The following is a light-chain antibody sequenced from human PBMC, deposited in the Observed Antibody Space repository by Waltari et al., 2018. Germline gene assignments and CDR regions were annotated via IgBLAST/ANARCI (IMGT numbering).Light chain of an antibody. J-gene: IGLJ2*01. CDR1: SSNIGSNV. Sequence: QSVLTQPPSASGTPGQRVTISCSGSSSNIGSNVVNWYQKVPGTTPKLLIYRNGQRPSGVPDRFSGSKSGTSASLAISGLRSEDEADYYCAAWDDKLGGRWEFGGGTKLTVL. CDR2: RNG. CDR3: AAWDDKLGGRWE. V-gene: IGLV1-47*01.